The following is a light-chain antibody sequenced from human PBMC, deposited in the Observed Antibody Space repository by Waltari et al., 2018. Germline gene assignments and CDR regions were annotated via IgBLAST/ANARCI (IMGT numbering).Light chain of an antibody. V-gene: IGLV3-19*01. CDR2: GKD. J-gene: IGLJ2*01. CDR1: SLRRSH. Sequence: SSELTQDPAVSVALGQTVRVTCQGASLRRSHTSWYQQKPGQAPILVIYGKDNRPSGIPDRFSGSTSGNTASLTITGSQAEDEADYYCHSRVVSNVRGAFGGGTKLTVL. CDR3: HSRVVSNVRGA.